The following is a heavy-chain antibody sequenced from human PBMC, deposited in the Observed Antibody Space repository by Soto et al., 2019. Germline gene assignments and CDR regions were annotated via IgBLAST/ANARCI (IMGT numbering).Heavy chain of an antibody. Sequence: EVQLLESGGGLVQPGGSLRLSCAASGFTFISYGMTWVRQAPGKGLEWVSFSSATGAGTYYADSVKGRFTISRDNSKNTLYLRMTSLRADDTAVYYCAKDRRAGGNYGFYSDFWGQGALVIVSS. D-gene: IGHD1-7*01. J-gene: IGHJ4*02. V-gene: IGHV3-23*01. CDR1: GFTFISYG. CDR3: AKDRRAGGNYGFYSDF. CDR2: SSATGAGT.